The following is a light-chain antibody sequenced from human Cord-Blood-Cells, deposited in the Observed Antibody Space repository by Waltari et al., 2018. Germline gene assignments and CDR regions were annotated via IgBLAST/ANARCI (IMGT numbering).Light chain of an antibody. CDR3: SSDTSSSTGV. V-gene: IGLV2-14*01. Sequence: QSALTQPASVSGSPGQSITISCTGTSSDVGGYNYVSWYQQHPGKAPKLMIYDVSNRPSWVSNRFSGAKSGNTAALTISGLQAEDEADYYCSSDTSSSTGVFGGGTKLTVL. CDR1: SSDVGGYNY. J-gene: IGLJ3*02. CDR2: DVS.